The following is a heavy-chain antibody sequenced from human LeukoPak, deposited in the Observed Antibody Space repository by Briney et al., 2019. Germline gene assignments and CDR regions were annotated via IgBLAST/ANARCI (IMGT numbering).Heavy chain of an antibody. CDR1: GGSISSSSYS. V-gene: IGHV4-39*01. CDR2: IYYSGTT. J-gene: IGHJ4*02. Sequence: KSSETLSLTCTVSGGSISSSSYSWGWIRQPPRKGLEWIGSIYYSGTTYYNPSLKSRVTISVDTSKIQFSLKLSSMTAADTAVYYCARTSYYYGSVLFDYWGQGTLVTVSS. D-gene: IGHD3-10*01. CDR3: ARTSYYYGSVLFDY.